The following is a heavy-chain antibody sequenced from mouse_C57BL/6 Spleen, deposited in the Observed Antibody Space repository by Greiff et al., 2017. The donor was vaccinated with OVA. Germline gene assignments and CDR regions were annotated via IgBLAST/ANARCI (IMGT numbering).Heavy chain of an antibody. CDR1: GYTFTSYG. D-gene: IGHD1-1*01. J-gene: IGHJ2*01. CDR2: LYPRSGNT. CDR3: AGVITTVVAPFDY. V-gene: IGHV1-81*01. Sequence: VQLQQSGAELARPGASVKLSCKASGYTFTSYGISWVKQRTGQGLEWIGELYPRSGNTYYNEKFKGKATLTADKSSSTAYMELRSLTSEDSAVYFGAGVITTVVAPFDYWGQGTTLTVSS.